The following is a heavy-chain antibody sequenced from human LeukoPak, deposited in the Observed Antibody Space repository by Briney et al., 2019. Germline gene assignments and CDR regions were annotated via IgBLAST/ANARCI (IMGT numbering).Heavy chain of an antibody. D-gene: IGHD2-2*01. J-gene: IGHJ6*04. CDR3: ARGTIVVPAALDV. Sequence: PGGSLRLSCAASGFTFSSYAMHWVRQAPGEGLEYVSAISSNGGSTYYANSVKGRFTISRDNSKNTLYLQMGSLRAEDMAVYYCARGTIVVPAALDVWGKGTTVTVSS. CDR1: GFTFSSYA. CDR2: ISSNGGST. V-gene: IGHV3-64*01.